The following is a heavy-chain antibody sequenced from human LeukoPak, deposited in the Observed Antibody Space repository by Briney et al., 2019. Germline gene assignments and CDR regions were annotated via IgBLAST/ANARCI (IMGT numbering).Heavy chain of an antibody. CDR1: GGSFSGYY. D-gene: IGHD6-13*01. J-gene: IGHJ4*02. CDR3: ARDSDSLDY. V-gene: IGHV4-34*01. CDR2: INHSGST. Sequence: PSETLSLTCAVYGGSFSGYYWSWIRQPPGRGMEWIGEINHSGSTNYNPSLKSRVTISVDTSKNQCSLKLSSVTAADTAVYYCARDSDSLDYWGQGTLVTVSS.